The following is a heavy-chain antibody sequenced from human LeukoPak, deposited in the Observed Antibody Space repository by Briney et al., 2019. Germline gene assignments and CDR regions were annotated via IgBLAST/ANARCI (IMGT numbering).Heavy chain of an antibody. CDR1: GGTFSSYA. CDR3: ARAGIVVVPAAKRWGDNWFYP. Sequence: SVKVSCKASGGTFSSYAISGVRQAPGQGLEWMGRIIPIFGTANYAQKFQGRVTITADESTSTAYMELNNLRSEDTAVYYCARAGIVVVPAAKRWGDNWFYPWGQGNLVTVSS. V-gene: IGHV1-69*13. J-gene: IGHJ5*02. D-gene: IGHD2-2*01. CDR2: IIPIFGTA.